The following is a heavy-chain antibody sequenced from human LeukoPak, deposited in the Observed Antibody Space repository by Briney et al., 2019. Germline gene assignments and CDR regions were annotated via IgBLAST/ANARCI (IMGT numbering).Heavy chain of an antibody. CDR3: AKAMKITMIVVVSPADY. CDR1: GFTFSSYW. D-gene: IGHD3-22*01. V-gene: IGHV3-7*03. CDR2: IKQDGSEK. J-gene: IGHJ4*02. Sequence: PGGSLRLSCAASGFTFSSYWMSWVRQAPGKGLEWVANIKQDGSEKYYVDSVKGRFTISRDNAKNSLYLQMNSLRAEDTAVYYCAKAMKITMIVVVSPADYWGQGTLVTVSS.